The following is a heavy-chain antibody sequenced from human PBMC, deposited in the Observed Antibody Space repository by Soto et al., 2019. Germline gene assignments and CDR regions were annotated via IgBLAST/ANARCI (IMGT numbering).Heavy chain of an antibody. CDR3: ARGHPLRGPDY. Sequence: SETLSLTCTVSGDSFSSNSYLWGWVRQPPGKGLEWIGNIYNGVTTYYNPSLQSRVTISVDASKSQFSLTLSSATPADTAVYYCARGHPLRGPDYWGQGTLVTVSS. CDR1: GDSFSSNSYL. J-gene: IGHJ4*02. CDR2: IYNGVTT. V-gene: IGHV4-39*01. D-gene: IGHD2-21*02.